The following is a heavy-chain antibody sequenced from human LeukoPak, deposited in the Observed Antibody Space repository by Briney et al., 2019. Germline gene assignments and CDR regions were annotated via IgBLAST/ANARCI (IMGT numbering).Heavy chain of an antibody. CDR2: ISSSGSTI. V-gene: IGHV3-48*03. CDR1: GFTFSSYE. Sequence: GGSLRLSCAASGFTFSSYEMNWVRQAPGKGLEGVSYISSSGSTIYYADSVKGRFTISRDNAKNSLYLQMNSLRAEDTAVYYCARVSIVGAIRALDYWGQGTLVTVSS. D-gene: IGHD1-26*01. J-gene: IGHJ4*02. CDR3: ARVSIVGAIRALDY.